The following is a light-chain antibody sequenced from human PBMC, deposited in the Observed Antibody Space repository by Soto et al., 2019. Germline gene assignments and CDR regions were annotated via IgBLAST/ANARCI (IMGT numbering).Light chain of an antibody. V-gene: IGKV3-15*01. Sequence: EIVMTQSPATVSVSPGERATLSCRASQGVSSDLARYQQIPGQAPRLLMYGASTRATAVPARFSGSGSGTEFTLTISSLQSEDFAVYYCQQYNNWPRTFGQGTKVEIK. J-gene: IGKJ1*01. CDR2: GAS. CDR3: QQYNNWPRT. CDR1: QGVSSD.